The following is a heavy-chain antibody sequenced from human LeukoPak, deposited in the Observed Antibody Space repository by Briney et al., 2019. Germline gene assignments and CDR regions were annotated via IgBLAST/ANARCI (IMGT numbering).Heavy chain of an antibody. CDR2: IIPIFGTA. CDR1: GYTFTSYG. J-gene: IGHJ2*01. V-gene: IGHV1-69*05. CDR3: ARDRVMCGVCYHWYFDL. D-gene: IGHD2-8*02. Sequence: ASVKVSCKASGYTFTSYGISWVRQAPGQGLEWMGRIIPIFGTANYAQKFQGRVTITTDESTSTAYMELSSLRSEDTAVYYCARDRVMCGVCYHWYFDLWGRGTLVTVSS.